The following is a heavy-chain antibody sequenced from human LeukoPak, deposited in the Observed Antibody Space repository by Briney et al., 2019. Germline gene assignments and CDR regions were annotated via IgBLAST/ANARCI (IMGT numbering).Heavy chain of an antibody. J-gene: IGHJ4*02. CDR2: ISYDGSNK. Sequence: GGSLRLSCAASGFSFSSHAMHWVRQAPGKGLEWVAVISYDGSNKFYADSVKGRFTISRDNSRNTLYLQMNSLRAEDTAVYYCLRDLNWSLDQWGQGTLVTVTS. CDR3: LRDLNWSLDQ. CDR1: GFSFSSHA. V-gene: IGHV3-30-3*01. D-gene: IGHD1-20*01.